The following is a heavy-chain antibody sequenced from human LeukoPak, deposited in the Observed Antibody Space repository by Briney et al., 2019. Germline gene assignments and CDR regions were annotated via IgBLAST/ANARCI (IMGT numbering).Heavy chain of an antibody. D-gene: IGHD6-13*01. Sequence: EGSLRLSCAASGFTFSSYGMHWVRQAPGKGLEWVAFIRYDGSNKYYADSVKGRFTISRDNSKNTLYLQMNSLRAEDTAVYYCAKELTAAGTLVFDYWGQGTLVTVSS. CDR3: AKELTAAGTLVFDY. CDR2: IRYDGSNK. J-gene: IGHJ4*02. CDR1: GFTFSSYG. V-gene: IGHV3-30*02.